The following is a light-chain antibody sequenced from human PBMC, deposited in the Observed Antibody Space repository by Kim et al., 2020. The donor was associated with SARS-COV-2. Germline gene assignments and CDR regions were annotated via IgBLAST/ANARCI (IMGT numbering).Light chain of an antibody. J-gene: IGLJ1*01. V-gene: IGLV2-14*03. Sequence: QSITISCTETSSDVVSDNYVSWYQQHPGKAPKLMIYDVSNRPSGVSTRFSGSKSGNTASLTISGLQAEDEADYYCSSYTSSSTLEVFGTGTKVTVL. CDR1: SSDVVSDNY. CDR2: DVS. CDR3: SSYTSSSTLEV.